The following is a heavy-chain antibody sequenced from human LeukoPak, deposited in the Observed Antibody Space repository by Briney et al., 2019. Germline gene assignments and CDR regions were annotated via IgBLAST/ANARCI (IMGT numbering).Heavy chain of an antibody. CDR1: GYSISSGYY. CDR2: IYHSGST. V-gene: IGHV4-38-2*02. Sequence: PSETLSLTCTVSGYSISSGYYWGWIRQPPGKGLEWIGSIYHSGSTYYNPSLKSRVTISVYTSKNQFSLKLSSVTAADTAVYYCASVRYYYDSSGYPYNWFDPWGQGTLVTVSS. J-gene: IGHJ5*02. CDR3: ASVRYYYDSSGYPYNWFDP. D-gene: IGHD3-22*01.